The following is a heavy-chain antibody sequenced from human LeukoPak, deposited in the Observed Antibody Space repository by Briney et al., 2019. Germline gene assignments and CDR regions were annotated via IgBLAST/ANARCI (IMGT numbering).Heavy chain of an antibody. D-gene: IGHD3-22*01. Sequence: SETLSLTCAVYGGSFSGYYWSWIRQPPGKGLEWIGEINHSGSTNYNASLKSRVTISVDTSKNQFSLKLSSVTAADTAVYYCARSYDSSGYSHWGQGTLVTVSS. CDR1: GGSFSGYY. CDR2: INHSGST. J-gene: IGHJ4*02. V-gene: IGHV4-34*01. CDR3: ARSYDSSGYSH.